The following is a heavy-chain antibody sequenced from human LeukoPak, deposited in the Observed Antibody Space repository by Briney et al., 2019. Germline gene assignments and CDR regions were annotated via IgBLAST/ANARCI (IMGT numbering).Heavy chain of an antibody. CDR3: AGTYCGGDCSRADAFDI. J-gene: IGHJ3*02. D-gene: IGHD2-21*02. V-gene: IGHV5-51*01. CDR1: GYSFTSYW. CDR2: IYPGDSDT. Sequence: GESLKISCKGSGYSFTSYWIGWVRQMPGKGLEWMGIIYPGDSDTRYSPSLQGQVTISADKSISTAYLQWSSLKASDTAMYYCAGTYCGGDCSRADAFDIWGQGTMVTVSS.